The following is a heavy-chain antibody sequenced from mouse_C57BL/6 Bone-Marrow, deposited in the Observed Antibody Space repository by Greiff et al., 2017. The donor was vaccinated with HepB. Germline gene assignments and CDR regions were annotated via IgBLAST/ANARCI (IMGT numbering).Heavy chain of an antibody. V-gene: IGHV1-81*01. D-gene: IGHD2-14*01. J-gene: IGHJ4*01. CDR1: GYTFTSYG. CDR2: IYPRSGNT. Sequence: QVQLKQSGAALARPGASVKLSCKASGYTFTSYGISWVKQSTGQGLEWIGEIYPRSGNTYYNEKCKGKATLTADKSSSTAYMELRSLTSEGSAVYFGARRVPRGAMDYWGQGTSVTVSS. CDR3: ARRVPRGAMDY.